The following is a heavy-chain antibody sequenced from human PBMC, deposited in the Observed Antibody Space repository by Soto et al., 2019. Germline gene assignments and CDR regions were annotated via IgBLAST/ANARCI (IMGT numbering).Heavy chain of an antibody. Sequence: QVQLVESGGGVVQPGRSLRLSCAASGFTFSSYGMHWVRQAPGKGLEWVAVISYDGSNKYYADSVKGRFTISRDNSKSPLCLQMNSLRAEDTAVYYCARGMVRGVIISGYYYGMEVCGQGTTVTVSS. V-gene: IGHV3-30*03. J-gene: IGHJ6*02. CDR3: ARGMVRGVIISGYYYGMEV. D-gene: IGHD3-10*01. CDR2: ISYDGSNK. CDR1: GFTFSSYG.